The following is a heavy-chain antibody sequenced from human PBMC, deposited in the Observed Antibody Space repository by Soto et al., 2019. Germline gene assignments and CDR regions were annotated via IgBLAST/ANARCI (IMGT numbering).Heavy chain of an antibody. CDR2: VYPDNYDT. CDR1: GYSFNTYW. Sequence: GECLKISCKTSGYSFNTYWIGWVRQLPGKGLEWMAIVYPDNYDTRYSPSFQGQVSISADKSTNTAYLQWSSLRASDSAMYYCARHFFGTYDSSGYYYSDYWGQGTLVIVSS. D-gene: IGHD3-22*01. J-gene: IGHJ4*02. CDR3: ARHFFGTYDSSGYYYSDY. V-gene: IGHV5-51*01.